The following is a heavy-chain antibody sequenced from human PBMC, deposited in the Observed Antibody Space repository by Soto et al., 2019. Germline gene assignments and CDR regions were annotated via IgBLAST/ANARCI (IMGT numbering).Heavy chain of an antibody. J-gene: IGHJ4*02. CDR1: GFTFSSYG. V-gene: IGHV3-30*18. CDR3: AKRGVVLMVYAYFDY. Sequence: GGSLRLSCAASGFTFSSYGMHWVRQAPGKGLEWVAVISYDGSNKYYADSVKGRFTISRDNSKNTLYLQMNSLRAEDTAVYYCAKRGVVLMVYAYFDYWGQGTLVTVSS. CDR2: ISYDGSNK. D-gene: IGHD2-8*01.